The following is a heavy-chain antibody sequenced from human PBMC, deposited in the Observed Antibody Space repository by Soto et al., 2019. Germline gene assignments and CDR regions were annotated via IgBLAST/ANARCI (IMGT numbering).Heavy chain of an antibody. D-gene: IGHD6-13*01. CDR3: ARGTLAAADQTDWFDP. CDR2: INHSGST. Sequence: SETLSLTCAVYGGSFSGYYWSWIRQPPGKGLEWIGEINHSGSTNYNPSLKSRVTISVDTSKNQFSLKLSSVTAADTAVYYCARGTLAAADQTDWFDPWGQGTLVTVSS. CDR1: GGSFSGYY. J-gene: IGHJ5*02. V-gene: IGHV4-34*01.